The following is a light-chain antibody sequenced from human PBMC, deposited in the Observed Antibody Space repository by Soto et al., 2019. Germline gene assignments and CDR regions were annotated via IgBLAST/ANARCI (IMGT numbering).Light chain of an antibody. V-gene: IGKV1-9*01. J-gene: IGKJ3*01. CDR1: QGISSY. CDR3: QQLNSYPPF. Sequence: DIPLTQSPSFLSASVGDRVTITCRASQGISSYLAWYQQKPGKAPKLLIYAASTLQSGVPSRFSGSGSGTECTLTISSLQPEDFATYYCQQLNSYPPFFGPGTKVDIK. CDR2: AAS.